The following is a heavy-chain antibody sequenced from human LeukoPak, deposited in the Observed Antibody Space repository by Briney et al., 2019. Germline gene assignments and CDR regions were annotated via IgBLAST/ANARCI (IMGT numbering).Heavy chain of an antibody. V-gene: IGHV1-8*01. J-gene: IGHJ6*03. CDR2: MNTNSGNT. CDR1: GYTFTSYD. Sequence: ASVKVSCKTSGYTFTSYDLNWVREATGQGLEWMRRMNTNSGNTGYAQKVQGRVTMTRNTSISTAYMELSSLRSEDTAVYYCARGRLTPDYYYYMDVWGKGTTVTVSS. CDR3: ARGRLTPDYYYYMDV. D-gene: IGHD4/OR15-4a*01.